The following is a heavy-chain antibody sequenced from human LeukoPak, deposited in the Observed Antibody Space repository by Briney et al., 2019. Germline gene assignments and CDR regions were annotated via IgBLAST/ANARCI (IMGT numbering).Heavy chain of an antibody. Sequence: GGSLRLSCAASGFTFSIYTMNWVRQAPGKGLEWVSSISSSTTYIYYADSVRGRFTISRDNAKNSLYLQMNSLRAEDTAVYYCAELGITMIGGVWGKGTTVTVSS. CDR2: ISSSTTYI. CDR3: AELGITMIGGV. D-gene: IGHD3-10*02. J-gene: IGHJ6*04. CDR1: GFTFSIYT. V-gene: IGHV3-21*01.